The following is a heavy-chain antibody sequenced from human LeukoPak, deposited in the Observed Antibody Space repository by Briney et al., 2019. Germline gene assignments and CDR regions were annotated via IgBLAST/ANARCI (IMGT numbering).Heavy chain of an antibody. Sequence: GGSLRLSCAASGFTFSSYGMHWVRQAPGKGLEWVAVISYDGSNKYYADSEKGRFTISRDNSKNTLYLQMNSLRAEDTAVYYCAKDGDHITMVRGYYFDYWGQGTLVTVSS. D-gene: IGHD3-10*01. J-gene: IGHJ4*02. V-gene: IGHV3-30*18. CDR1: GFTFSSYG. CDR2: ISYDGSNK. CDR3: AKDGDHITMVRGYYFDY.